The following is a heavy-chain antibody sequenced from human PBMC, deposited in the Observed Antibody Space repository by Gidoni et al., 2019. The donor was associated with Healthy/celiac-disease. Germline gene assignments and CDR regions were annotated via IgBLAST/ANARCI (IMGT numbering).Heavy chain of an antibody. Sequence: VQLLESGGGLVQPGGSLRLSCAAYGFTFGRCARSWVRQAPGKGLEWVSAISGSGGSTYYADSVKGRFTISRDNSKNTLYLQMNSLRAEDTAVYYCASYHGYSSGWYPGNAFDIWGQGTMVTVSS. CDR1: GFTFGRCA. V-gene: IGHV3-23*01. CDR2: ISGSGGST. CDR3: ASYHGYSSGWYPGNAFDI. J-gene: IGHJ3*02. D-gene: IGHD6-19*01.